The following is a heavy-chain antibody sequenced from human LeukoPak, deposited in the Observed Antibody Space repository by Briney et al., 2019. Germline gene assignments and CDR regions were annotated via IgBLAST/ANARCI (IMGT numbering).Heavy chain of an antibody. CDR2: IYNTGST. CDR1: GGSISNYY. J-gene: IGHJ4*02. V-gene: IGHV4-59*01. D-gene: IGHD3-9*01. Sequence: SETLSLTCTVSGGSISNYYWSWIRQPPGKGLERIAYIYNTGSTNCNPSLKSRVTISVDTSKNQFSLKLTSVTAADTAVYYCARHYFEITDSYSFDYWGQGTLVTVSS. CDR3: ARHYFEITDSYSFDY.